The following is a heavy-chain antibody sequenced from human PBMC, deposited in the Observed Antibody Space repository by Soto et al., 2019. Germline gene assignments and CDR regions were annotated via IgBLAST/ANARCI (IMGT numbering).Heavy chain of an antibody. CDR2: FNGGNGNI. J-gene: IGHJ4*02. Sequence: QVQLVQSGAEERKPGASVKVSCKAFGYTFSTYAIHWVRRAPGQGLEWMGWFNGGNGNIKYSQKFEGRLTITSDTAATTAYMELNMLRSEDTAVYSGARGNVQGGCPDYWGQGTLVSVSS. D-gene: IGHD1-26*01. CDR3: ARGNVQGGCPDY. CDR1: GYTFSTYA. V-gene: IGHV1-3*05.